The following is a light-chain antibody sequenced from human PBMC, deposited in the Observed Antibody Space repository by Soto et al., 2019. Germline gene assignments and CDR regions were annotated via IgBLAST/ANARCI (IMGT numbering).Light chain of an antibody. J-gene: IGLJ3*02. Sequence: QSVLTQPASVSGSPGQSITISCTGTSSDVGRYNYVSWFRQHPGEAPKLIIYDVGNRPSGVSDRFSGSKSGNTASLTISGLQVEDEAHYYCSSYTSSDIGVFGGGTKLTVL. CDR3: SSYTSSDIGV. CDR2: DVG. V-gene: IGLV2-14*03. CDR1: SSDVGRYNY.